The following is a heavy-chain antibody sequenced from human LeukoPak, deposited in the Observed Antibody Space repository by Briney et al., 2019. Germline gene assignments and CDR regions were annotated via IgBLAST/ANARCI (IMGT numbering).Heavy chain of an antibody. V-gene: IGHV6-1*01. Sequence: SQTLSLTCAISGDSVSGNSTAYNWIRQSPSRGLEWLGRTYYRSKWYNDYAVSVKSRITINPDTSKNQLFLQLNSVTPDDTAVYYCGRGGQGDGYSADEAFDFWGQGTMVTVSS. CDR1: GDSVSGNSTA. D-gene: IGHD5-24*01. J-gene: IGHJ3*01. CDR3: GRGGQGDGYSADEAFDF. CDR2: TYYRSKWYN.